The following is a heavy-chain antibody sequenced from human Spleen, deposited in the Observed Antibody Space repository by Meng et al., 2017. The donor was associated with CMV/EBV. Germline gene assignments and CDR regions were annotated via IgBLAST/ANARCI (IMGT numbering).Heavy chain of an antibody. CDR2: INPNSGGT. CDR1: GYTFTGYY. J-gene: IGHJ6*02. Sequence: ASVKVSCKASGYTFTGYYMHWVRQAPGQGLEWMGWINPNSGGTNYAQKFQGRVTMTRDTSISTAYMELSRLTSDDTAMYFCARMDYDYWGDYHAMDVWGQGTTVTVSS. CDR3: ARMDYDYWGDYHAMDV. V-gene: IGHV1-2*02. D-gene: IGHD3-3*01.